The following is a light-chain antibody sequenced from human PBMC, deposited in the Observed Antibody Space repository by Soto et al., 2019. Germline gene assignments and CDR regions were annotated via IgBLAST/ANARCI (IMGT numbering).Light chain of an antibody. Sequence: EIVLTQSPGTLSLSPGERATLSCRASQSISLNYLAWYQQKPGQTPRLLIYGASSRATGIPDRFGAGGSGTDFTLTITRLEPEDFAVYYCQQYGSSPYTFGQGTKLEIK. CDR2: GAS. J-gene: IGKJ2*01. CDR1: QSISLNY. CDR3: QQYGSSPYT. V-gene: IGKV3-20*01.